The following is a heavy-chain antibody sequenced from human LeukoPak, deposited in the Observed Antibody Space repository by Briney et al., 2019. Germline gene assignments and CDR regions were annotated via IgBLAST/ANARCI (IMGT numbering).Heavy chain of an antibody. CDR1: GFTFSSYG. Sequence: PGRSLRLSCAASGFTFSSYGMHWVRQAPGKGLEWVAVIWYDGSDKYYADSVKGRFTISRDNSKNVLYLQMNSLRAEDTAVYYCAHGGKSDRFDYWGQGTLVTVSS. V-gene: IGHV3-33*01. CDR3: AHGGKSDRFDY. J-gene: IGHJ4*02. CDR2: IWYDGSDK. D-gene: IGHD4-23*01.